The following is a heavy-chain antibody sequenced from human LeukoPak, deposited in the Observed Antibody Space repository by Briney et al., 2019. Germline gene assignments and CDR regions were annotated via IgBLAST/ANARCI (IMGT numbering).Heavy chain of an antibody. Sequence: SETLSLTCAVSDGSISSSNWWSWVRQPPGKGLEWIGEIYHSGSTNYNPSLKSRVTISVDKSKNQFSLKLSSVTAADTAVYYCARDCSSTSCYYSSGRGPYTYYYGMNVWGKGTTVTVSS. V-gene: IGHV4-4*02. CDR2: IYHSGST. CDR1: DGSISSSNW. CDR3: ARDCSSTSCYYSSGRGPYTYYYGMNV. J-gene: IGHJ6*04. D-gene: IGHD2-2*01.